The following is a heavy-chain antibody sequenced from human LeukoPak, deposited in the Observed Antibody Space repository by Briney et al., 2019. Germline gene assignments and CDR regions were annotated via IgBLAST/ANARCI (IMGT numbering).Heavy chain of an antibody. J-gene: IGHJ3*01. Sequence: ASVKLSCNASGSSFTIYYIHWVRQAPGQGLELVRIINSSGGSTTYAQNFQGRVSKTRDTSTTTVFMELSSLRSEDTAVYYCASDILTGVDAFDFWGQGTMVTVS. CDR3: ASDILTGVDAFDF. CDR2: INSSGGST. CDR1: GSSFTIYY. V-gene: IGHV1-46*01. D-gene: IGHD3-9*01.